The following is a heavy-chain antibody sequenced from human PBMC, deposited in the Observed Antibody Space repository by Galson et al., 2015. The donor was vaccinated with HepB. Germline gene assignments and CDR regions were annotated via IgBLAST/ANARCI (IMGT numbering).Heavy chain of an antibody. CDR2: INTNTGNP. V-gene: IGHV7-4-1*02. D-gene: IGHD4-17*01. CDR1: GYTFTSYA. CDR3: AIITTVTSGAVDY. J-gene: IGHJ4*02. Sequence: SVKVSCKASGYTFTSYAMNWVRRAPGQGLEWMGWINTNTGNPTYAQGFPGRFVFSLDTSVSTAYLQISSLKAEDTAVYYCAIITTVTSGAVDYWGQGTLVTVSS.